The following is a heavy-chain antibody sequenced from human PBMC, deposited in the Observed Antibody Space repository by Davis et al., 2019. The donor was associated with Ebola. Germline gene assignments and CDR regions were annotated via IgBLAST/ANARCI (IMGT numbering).Heavy chain of an antibody. CDR1: GGSFSGYY. CDR3: ARGSTVTTDY. V-gene: IGHV4-34*01. Sequence: SETLSLTCAVYGGSFSGYYWSCIRQPPGKGLAWIGEINHSGSTNYNPSLKSRVTISVDTSKNQFYLKLSSVTAADTAVYYCARGSTVTTDYWGQGTLVTVSS. CDR2: INHSGST. D-gene: IGHD4-17*01. J-gene: IGHJ4*02.